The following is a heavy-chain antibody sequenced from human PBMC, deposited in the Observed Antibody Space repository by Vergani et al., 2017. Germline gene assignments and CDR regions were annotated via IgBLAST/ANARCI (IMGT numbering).Heavy chain of an antibody. J-gene: IGHJ5*02. D-gene: IGHD3-3*01. CDR3: ARMKVRDFWSGNWFDP. Sequence: QMQLVQSGAEVKKPGSSVKVSCKASVGTFSSYAISWVRQAPVQGLEWLGWNSAYNGNTTYAQKLQGRVTMTTDTSTSTAYMELRSLRSDDTAVYYCARMKVRDFWSGNWFDPWGQGTLVTVSS. V-gene: IGHV1-18*01. CDR1: VGTFSSYA. CDR2: NSAYNGNT.